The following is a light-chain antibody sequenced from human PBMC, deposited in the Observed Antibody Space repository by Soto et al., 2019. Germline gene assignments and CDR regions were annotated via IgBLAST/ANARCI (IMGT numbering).Light chain of an antibody. CDR2: KVS. V-gene: IGKV2-30*01. CDR1: QSLVYRDGNTY. CDR3: QQYGSSPRT. J-gene: IGKJ4*01. Sequence: DVVMTQSPLSLPVTLGQPAAISCRSSQSLVYRDGNTYLNWFQQRPGQSPRRLIYKVSNRDSGVPDRFSGSGSGTDFTLTISRLEPEDFAVYYCQQYGSSPRTFGGGTKVDIK.